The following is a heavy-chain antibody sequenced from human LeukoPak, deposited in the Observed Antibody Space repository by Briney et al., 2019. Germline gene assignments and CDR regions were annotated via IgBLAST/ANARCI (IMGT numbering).Heavy chain of an antibody. Sequence: GASVKVSCKASGYTFTGYYMHWVRQAPGQGLEWMGWINPNSGGTNYAQKFQGRVTMTRDTSISTAYMALSRLRSDDTAVYYCALCSGGSCSLFDYWGQGTLVTVSS. CDR3: ALCSGGSCSLFDY. CDR1: GYTFTGYY. CDR2: INPNSGGT. V-gene: IGHV1-2*02. D-gene: IGHD2-15*01. J-gene: IGHJ4*02.